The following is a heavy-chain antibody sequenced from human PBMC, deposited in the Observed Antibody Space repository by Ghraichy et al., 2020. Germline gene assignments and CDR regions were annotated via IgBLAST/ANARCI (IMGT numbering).Heavy chain of an antibody. CDR2: ISNGGSPL. CDR3: ARDPDTSNKVDY. D-gene: IGHD1/OR15-1a*01. Sequence: GGSLRLSCAASGFTFSDHYMSWIRQAPGKGMEWLTRISNGGSPLYYADSVKVRFTISRDKAEKSLYLQMKRLRAEDTAVYYCARDPDTSNKVDYWGQGTLVTVSS. J-gene: IGHJ4*02. V-gene: IGHV3-11*01. CDR1: GFTFSDHY.